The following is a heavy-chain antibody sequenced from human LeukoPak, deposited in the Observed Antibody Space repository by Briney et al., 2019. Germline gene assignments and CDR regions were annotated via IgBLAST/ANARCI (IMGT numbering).Heavy chain of an antibody. D-gene: IGHD6-6*01. J-gene: IGHJ6*03. Sequence: SETLSLTCTVSGGSISSSSYYWGWIRQPPGKGLEWIGSIYYSGSTYYNPSLKSRVTISVDTSKNQFSLKLSSVTAADTAVYYCARDPGEPARPGYYYYYYMDVWGKGTTVTVSS. V-gene: IGHV4-39*07. CDR2: IYYSGST. CDR1: GGSISSSSYY. CDR3: ARDPGEPARPGYYYYYYMDV.